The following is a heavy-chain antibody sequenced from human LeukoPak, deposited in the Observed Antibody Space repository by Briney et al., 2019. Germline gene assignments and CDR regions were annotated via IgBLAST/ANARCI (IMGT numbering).Heavy chain of an antibody. Sequence: GESLKISCKASGYSFTSYLISWVRHMPRKGLEWMGMIDPSDSYTNYSPSFQSHVTISADTSISTAYLQWSSLKASDTAMYYCARSGPAAPYYYYYGMDVWGKGTTVTVSS. CDR2: IDPSDSYT. D-gene: IGHD2-2*01. V-gene: IGHV5-10-1*01. J-gene: IGHJ6*04. CDR3: ARSGPAAPYYYYYGMDV. CDR1: GYSFTSYL.